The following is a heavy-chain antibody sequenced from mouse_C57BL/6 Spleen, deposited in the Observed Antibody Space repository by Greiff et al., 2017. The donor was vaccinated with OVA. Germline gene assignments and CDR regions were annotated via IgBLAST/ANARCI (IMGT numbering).Heavy chain of an antibody. V-gene: IGHV1-63*01. Sequence: VKLQESGAELVRPGTSVKMSCKASGYTFTNYWIGWAKQRPGHGLEWIGDIYPGGGYTNYNEKFKGKATLTADKSSSTAYMQFSSLTSEDSAIYYCARGDYDGRGYYFDYWGQGTTLTVSS. D-gene: IGHD2-4*01. J-gene: IGHJ2*01. CDR2: IYPGGGYT. CDR3: ARGDYDGRGYYFDY. CDR1: GYTFTNYW.